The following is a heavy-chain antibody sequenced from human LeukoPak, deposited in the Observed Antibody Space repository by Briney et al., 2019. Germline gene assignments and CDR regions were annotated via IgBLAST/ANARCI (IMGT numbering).Heavy chain of an antibody. J-gene: IGHJ6*02. Sequence: ASVNVSCKASGYTFTSYGISWVRQAPGQGLEWMGWISAYNGNTNYAQKLQGRVTMTTDTSTSTAYMELRSLRSDDTAVYYCARDHNKWLRLYYGMDVWGQGTTVTVSS. CDR3: ARDHNKWLRLYYGMDV. D-gene: IGHD5-12*01. CDR2: ISAYNGNT. V-gene: IGHV1-18*01. CDR1: GYTFTSYG.